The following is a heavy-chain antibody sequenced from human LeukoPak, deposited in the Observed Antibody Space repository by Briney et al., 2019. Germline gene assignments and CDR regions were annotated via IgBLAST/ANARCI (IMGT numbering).Heavy chain of an antibody. CDR1: GFTFSGSA. Sequence: GGSLRLSCAASGFTFSGSAMHWVRQASGKGLEWVGCIRSKANSYATAYAASVKCSVTMSRDDSKKMAYLQMNSLKPEDTAVYYCTRLDYGGTYTPLDYWGQGTLVTVSS. V-gene: IGHV3-73*01. J-gene: IGHJ4*02. CDR3: TRLDYGGTYTPLDY. CDR2: IRSKANSYAT. D-gene: IGHD4/OR15-4a*01.